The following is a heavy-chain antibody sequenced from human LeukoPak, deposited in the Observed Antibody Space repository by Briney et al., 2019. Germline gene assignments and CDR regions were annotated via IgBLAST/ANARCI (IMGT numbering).Heavy chain of an antibody. J-gene: IGHJ4*02. CDR3: ARGHYGVSGPRAFDY. D-gene: IGHD1-26*01. Sequence: VASVKVSCKASGGTFSSYAISWVRQAPGQGLEWMGRIIPILGTANYAQKFQGRVTITADKSTSTAYMELSSLRSEDTAVYYCARGHYGVSGPRAFDYWGQGTLVTVSS. CDR1: GGTFSSYA. V-gene: IGHV1-69*04. CDR2: IIPILGTA.